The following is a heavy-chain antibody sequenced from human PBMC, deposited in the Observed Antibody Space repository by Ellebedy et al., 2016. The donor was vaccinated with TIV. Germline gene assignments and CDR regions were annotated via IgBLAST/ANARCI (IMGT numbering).Heavy chain of an antibody. Sequence: LSLTCAASGFVFSSYTMNWVRQAPGKGLEWVSFISDTSIYYADAVEGRFTISRDNAKNSLYLQMNSLRAEDTAVYYCARGGGCFGDSCYYADFWGQGTLVTVSS. V-gene: IGHV3-21*01. CDR2: ISDTSI. J-gene: IGHJ4*02. CDR3: ARGGGCFGDSCYYADF. CDR1: GFVFSSYT. D-gene: IGHD2-21*01.